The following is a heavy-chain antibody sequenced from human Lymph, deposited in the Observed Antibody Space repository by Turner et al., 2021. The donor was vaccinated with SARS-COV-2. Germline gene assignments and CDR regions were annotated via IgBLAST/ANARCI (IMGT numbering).Heavy chain of an antibody. J-gene: IGHJ4*02. D-gene: IGHD4-17*01. CDR1: GFTFSSYS. V-gene: IGHV3-21*01. CDR3: ARGDYGDYGTVYFDY. CDR2: ISSSSSYI. Sequence: EVQLVESGGGLVKPGGSLRLSCAASGFTFSSYSMNWVRQAPGKGLEWVSSISSSSSYIYYADSVKGRFTISRDNAKNSLYLQKNSLRAEDTAVYYCARGDYGDYGTVYFDYWGQGTLVTVSS.